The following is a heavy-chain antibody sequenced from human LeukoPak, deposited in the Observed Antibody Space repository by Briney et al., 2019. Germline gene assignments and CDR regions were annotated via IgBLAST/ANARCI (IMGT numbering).Heavy chain of an antibody. CDR2: MNPNSGNT. CDR1: GYTFPSYG. D-gene: IGHD7-27*01. J-gene: IGHJ3*02. CDR3: ARELSGEFDAFDI. Sequence: SVKVSCKACGYTFPSYGIIWVRQATGQGLEWMGWMNPNSGNTGYAQKFQGRVTTTRNTSISTAYMELSSLRSEDTAVYYCARELSGEFDAFDIWGQGTMVTVSS. V-gene: IGHV1-8*01.